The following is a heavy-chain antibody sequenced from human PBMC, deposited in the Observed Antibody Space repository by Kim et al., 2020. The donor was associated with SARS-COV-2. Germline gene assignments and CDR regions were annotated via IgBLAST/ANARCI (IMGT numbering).Heavy chain of an antibody. D-gene: IGHD3-10*01. CDR3: AKDGRWDGWFGELLYYYYGMDV. CDR1: GFTFSSYG. J-gene: IGHJ6*02. V-gene: IGHV3-33*06. CDR2: IWYDGSNK. Sequence: GGSLRLSCAASGFTFSSYGMHWVRQAPGKGLEWVAVIWYDGSNKYYADSVKGRFTISRDNSKNTLYLQMNSLRAEDTAVYYCAKDGRWDGWFGELLYYYYGMDVWGQGTTVTVSS.